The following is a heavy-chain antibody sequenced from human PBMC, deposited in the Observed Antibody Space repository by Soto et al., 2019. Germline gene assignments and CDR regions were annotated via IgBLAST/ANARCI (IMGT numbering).Heavy chain of an antibody. D-gene: IGHD3-22*01. CDR1: GYTFTNYD. CDR2: MNPNSGDT. Sequence: ASVKVSCKSSGYTFTNYDINWVRQATGQGLEWMGWMNPNSGDTHYAQRFQGRVTMTRDTSISTAYMELSSLKSDDAAIYYCARDRLRGYDSSGFYSWGQGTMVTVSS. J-gene: IGHJ4*02. CDR3: ARDRLRGYDSSGFYS. V-gene: IGHV1-8*01.